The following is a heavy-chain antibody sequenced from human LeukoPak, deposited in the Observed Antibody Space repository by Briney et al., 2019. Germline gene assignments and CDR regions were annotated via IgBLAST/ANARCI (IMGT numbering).Heavy chain of an antibody. V-gene: IGHV3-48*01. CDR1: GFTFSSHR. D-gene: IGHD6-13*01. CDR3: AKGHSSTWYRDFDY. Sequence: GGSLRLSCAASGFTFSSHRMNWVRQAPGKGREWVADISGSSDDIHYADSVTGRFSISRDNAKNSVYLQMNSLRVEDTAVYYCAKGHSSTWYRDFDYWGQGTLVTVSS. CDR2: ISGSSDDI. J-gene: IGHJ4*02.